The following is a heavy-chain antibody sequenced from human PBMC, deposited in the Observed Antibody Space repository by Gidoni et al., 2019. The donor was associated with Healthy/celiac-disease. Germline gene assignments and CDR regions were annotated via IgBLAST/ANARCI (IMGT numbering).Heavy chain of an antibody. CDR2: IYYTGST. CDR1: GGPISNYY. J-gene: IGHJ4*02. V-gene: IGHV4-59*12. D-gene: IGHD6-13*01. Sequence: QVQLQESGPGLVKPSETLSLTCTVSGGPISNYYWSWIRQPPGKGLEWIGYIYYTGSTNYNPSLKSRVTISADTSRNQFSLMLDSVTAADTAVYYCARDIAAAGTYFDYWGQGTQVTVSS. CDR3: ARDIAAAGTYFDY.